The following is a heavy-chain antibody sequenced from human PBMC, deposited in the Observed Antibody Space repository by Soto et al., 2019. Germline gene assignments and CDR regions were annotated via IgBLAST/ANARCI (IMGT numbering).Heavy chain of an antibody. CDR1: GYTFSSYG. CDR3: ARDEDKEGPMRQEY. Sequence: QVQLVQSGAEVKKPGASVKVSCKASGYTFSSYGINWVRQAPGQGLEWMGWISAYNGNTNYAQQLQGRVTMTTDTSASTDYIAGRSLRSDDTAVYYCARDEDKEGPMRQEYWGQGTLVTVAS. D-gene: IGHD6-6*01. J-gene: IGHJ4*02. V-gene: IGHV1-18*01. CDR2: ISAYNGNT.